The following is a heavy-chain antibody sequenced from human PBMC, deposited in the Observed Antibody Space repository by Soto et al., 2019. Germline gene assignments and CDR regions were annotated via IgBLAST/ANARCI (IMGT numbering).Heavy chain of an antibody. CDR1: VFTFSSYG. CDR2: ISYDGSNK. J-gene: IGHJ4*02. Sequence: GGPLRLSGAASVFTFSSYGMHWVRQAPGKGLEWVAVISYDGSNKYYADSVKGRFTISRDNSKNTLYLQMNSLRAEDTAVYYCAKVNVVVVVAAPCDYWGQGTLVTVSS. CDR3: AKVNVVVVVAAPCDY. D-gene: IGHD2-15*01. V-gene: IGHV3-30*18.